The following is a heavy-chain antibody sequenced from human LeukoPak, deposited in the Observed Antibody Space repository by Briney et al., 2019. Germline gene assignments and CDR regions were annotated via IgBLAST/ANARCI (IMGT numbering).Heavy chain of an antibody. CDR2: INHSGST. CDR3: ARSTFSSNWNL. V-gene: IGHV4-34*01. Sequence: SETLSLTCAVYGGSFSGYYWSWIRQPPGKGLEWIGEINHSGSTNYNPSLKSRVTISVDTSKNQFSLKLTSVTAADTAVYYCARSTFSSNWNLWGQGTLVTVSS. CDR1: GGSFSGYY. J-gene: IGHJ4*02. D-gene: IGHD6-13*01.